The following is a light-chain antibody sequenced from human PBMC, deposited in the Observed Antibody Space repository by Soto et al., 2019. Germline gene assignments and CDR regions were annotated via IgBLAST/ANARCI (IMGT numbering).Light chain of an antibody. CDR3: QQFGSAPLLT. CDR1: QSVSGTY. J-gene: IGKJ4*01. V-gene: IGKV3-20*01. Sequence: EIVLTQSPGTLSLSAGERATLSCRASQSVSGTYLAWYQQKPGQAPRLLIYGVSSRATGIPDRFSGSGSGTDFTLTLSRLEPEDFAVYYCQQFGSAPLLTFGGGTKVEIK. CDR2: GVS.